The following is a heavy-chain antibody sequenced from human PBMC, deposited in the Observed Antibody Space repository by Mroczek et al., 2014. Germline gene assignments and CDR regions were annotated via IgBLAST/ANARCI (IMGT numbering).Heavy chain of an antibody. CDR3: ARRGIAVWKPDAFDI. V-gene: IGHV4-39*01. CDR1: GGSISSSSYY. Sequence: QVQLVESGPGLVKPSETLSLTCTVSGGSISSSSYYWGWIRQPPGKGLEWIGSIYYSGSTYYNPSLKSRVTISVDTSKNQFSLKLSSVTAADTAVYYCARRGIAVWKPDAFDIWGQGTMVTVSS. CDR2: IYYSGST. D-gene: IGHD6-19*01. J-gene: IGHJ3*02.